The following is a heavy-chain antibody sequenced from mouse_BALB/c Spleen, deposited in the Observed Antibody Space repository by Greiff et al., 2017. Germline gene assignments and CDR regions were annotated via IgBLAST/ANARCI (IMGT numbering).Heavy chain of an antibody. CDR3: ARQTTYFYFDY. Sequence: EVMLVESGGGLVKPGGSLKLSCAASGFAFSSYDMSWVRQTPEKRLEWVAYISSGGGSTYYPDTVKGRFTISRDNAKNTLYLQMSSLKSEDTAMYYCARQTTYFYFDYWGQGTTLTVSS. CDR1: GFAFSSYD. J-gene: IGHJ2*01. V-gene: IGHV5-12-1*01. CDR2: ISSGGGST. D-gene: IGHD1-1*01.